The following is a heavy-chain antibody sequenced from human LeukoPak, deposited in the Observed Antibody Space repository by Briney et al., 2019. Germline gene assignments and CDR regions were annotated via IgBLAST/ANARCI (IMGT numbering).Heavy chain of an antibody. D-gene: IGHD6-19*01. J-gene: IGHJ4*02. CDR1: GFIFSDHH. V-gene: IGHV3-21*01. CDR3: ARGSTYSSGWYTGFDY. CDR2: ITSSSSYI. Sequence: PGGSLRLSCAASGFIFSDHHMDWVRQAPGKGLEWVSSITSSSSYIYYADSVKGRFTISRDNAKKSVYLQMNSLRAEDTAVYYCARGSTYSSGWYTGFDYWGQGSLVTVSS.